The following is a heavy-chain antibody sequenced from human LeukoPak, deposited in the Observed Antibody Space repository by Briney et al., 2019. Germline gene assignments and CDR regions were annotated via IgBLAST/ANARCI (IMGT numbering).Heavy chain of an antibody. CDR3: ARHCEVRSLDY. D-gene: IGHD3-10*01. V-gene: IGHV4-59*04. J-gene: IGHJ4*02. Sequence: SETLSLTCTVSGGSISSYYWSWIRQPPGKGLEWIGYIYYSGSTYYNPSLKSRVTISVDTSKNQFSLKLSSVTAADTAVYYCARHCEVRSLDYWGQGTLVTVSS. CDR1: GGSISSYY. CDR2: IYYSGST.